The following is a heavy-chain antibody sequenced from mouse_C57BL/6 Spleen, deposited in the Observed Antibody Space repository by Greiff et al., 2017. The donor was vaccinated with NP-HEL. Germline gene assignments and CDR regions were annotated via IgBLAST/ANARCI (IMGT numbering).Heavy chain of an antibody. V-gene: IGHV3-8*01. CDR2: ISYSGST. CDR3: ARSGYGSSYWYFDV. D-gene: IGHD1-1*01. CDR1: GYSITSDS. Sequence: EVKLVESGPGLAKPSQTLSLTCSVTGYSITSDSWNWIRKFPGNKLEYMGYISYSGSTYYNPSLKSRISITRDTSKNQYYLQLNSVTTEDTATYYCARSGYGSSYWYFDVWGTGTTVTVSS. J-gene: IGHJ1*03.